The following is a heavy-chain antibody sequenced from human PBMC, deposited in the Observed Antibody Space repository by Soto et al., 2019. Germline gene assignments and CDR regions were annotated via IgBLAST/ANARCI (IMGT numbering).Heavy chain of an antibody. J-gene: IGHJ1*01. CDR2: IYYSGST. D-gene: IGHD4-17*01. Sequence: SETLSLTCTVSGGSISSYYWSWIRQPPGKGLEWIGYIYYSGSTNYNPSLKSRVTISVDTSKNQFSLKLSSVTAADTAVYYCAGTTVGYFQHWGQGTLVTVSS. CDR3: AGTTVGYFQH. V-gene: IGHV4-59*08. CDR1: GGSISSYY.